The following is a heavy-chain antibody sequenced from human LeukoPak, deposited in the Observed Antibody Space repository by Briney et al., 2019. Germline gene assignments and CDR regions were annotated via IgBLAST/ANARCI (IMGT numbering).Heavy chain of an antibody. CDR3: ARSFYYDSSAIYAY. J-gene: IGHJ4*02. D-gene: IGHD3-22*01. Sequence: KPEGPLRLSCAASGFTFSSYSMNWVPQAPGKGLEWVSSIISNSNHIYYAHSVKGRFTISRYNQKNSLYLKINTQRSEHTPVYYCARSFYYDSSAIYAYWGQGTLVTVSS. CDR1: GFTFSSYS. V-gene: IGHV3-21*01. CDR2: IISNSNHI.